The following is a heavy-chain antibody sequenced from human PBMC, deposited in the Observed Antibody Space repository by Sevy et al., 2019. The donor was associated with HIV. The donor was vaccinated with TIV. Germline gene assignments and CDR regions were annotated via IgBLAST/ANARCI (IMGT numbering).Heavy chain of an antibody. V-gene: IGHV3-7*03. CDR3: NTDPIILLLVTNGMDV. D-gene: IGHD2-8*02. CDR1: GFTFTNYW. Sequence: GGSLRLSCITSGFTFTNYWMNWVRQAPGKGLEWVANVKQGGSEKYYLDSVKGRFTLSRDNAKNSLSLQMNSLRAEDTAVYYCNTDPIILLLVTNGMDVWGQGTTVTVSS. CDR2: VKQGGSEK. J-gene: IGHJ6*02.